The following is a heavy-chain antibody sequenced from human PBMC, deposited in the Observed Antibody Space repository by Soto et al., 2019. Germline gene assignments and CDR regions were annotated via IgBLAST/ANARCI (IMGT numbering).Heavy chain of an antibody. CDR3: SRCSSSYRFDS. Sequence: KPAETLSLTCTVSGGSISSGTYFWAWIRQHTGKGLEWIGYIYYSGSTYYNPSLKSRFSISADTSKNHFSLKLSSVTAADTAVYYCSRCSSSYRFDSWVQGTLVTVSS. CDR1: GGSISSGTYF. D-gene: IGHD6-13*01. V-gene: IGHV4-31*03. J-gene: IGHJ4*02. CDR2: IYYSGST.